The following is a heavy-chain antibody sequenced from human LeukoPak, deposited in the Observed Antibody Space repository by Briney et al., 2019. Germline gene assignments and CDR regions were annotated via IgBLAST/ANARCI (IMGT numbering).Heavy chain of an antibody. CDR1: GSSLIEVA. CDR3: AMTDRYAGRPFDY. D-gene: IGHD3-9*01. V-gene: IGHV1-24*01. Sequence: SVKVSCKVSGSSLIEVAMHWVRQAPGKGLEWVGSFDPEDGEDGETHYAQKFQGRVTMTEAASTDTAYMELTSLSSEDTALYYCAMTDRYAGRPFDYWGQGTLVTVSS. J-gene: IGHJ4*02. CDR2: FDPEDGEDGET.